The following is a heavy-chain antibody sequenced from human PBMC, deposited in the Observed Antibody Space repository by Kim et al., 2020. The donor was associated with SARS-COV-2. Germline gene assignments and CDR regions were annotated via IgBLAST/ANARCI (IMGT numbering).Heavy chain of an antibody. CDR3: ARDSGELLGNNWFDP. Sequence: ASVKVSCKASGYTFTSYDINWVRQATGQGLEWMGWMNPNSGNTGYAQKFQGRVTMTRNTSISTAYMELSSLRSEDTAVYYCARDSGELLGNNWFDPWGQGTLVTVSS. CDR1: GYTFTSYD. V-gene: IGHV1-8*02. D-gene: IGHD1-26*01. CDR2: MNPNSGNT. J-gene: IGHJ5*02.